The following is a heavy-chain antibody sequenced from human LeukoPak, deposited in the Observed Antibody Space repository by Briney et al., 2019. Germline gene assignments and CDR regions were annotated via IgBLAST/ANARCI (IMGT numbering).Heavy chain of an antibody. D-gene: IGHD6-6*01. CDR2: IYYRGNT. CDR3: VRHLAEQLDGMDV. J-gene: IGHJ6*02. Sequence: PSETLSLTCTLSGGPMTSYYWSWIRQPPGKGLEWLGYIYYRGNTNINPSLKSRLTMSVATSKKHFSLELTSVTAADTAIYYCVRHLAEQLDGMDVWGQGTTVIVSS. CDR1: GGPMTSYY. V-gene: IGHV4-59*08.